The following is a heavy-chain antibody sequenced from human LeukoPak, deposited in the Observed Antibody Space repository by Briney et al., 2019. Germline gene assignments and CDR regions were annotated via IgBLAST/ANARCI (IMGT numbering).Heavy chain of an antibody. CDR1: GGSISSSSYY. V-gene: IGHV4-39*07. J-gene: IGHJ4*02. CDR2: IYYSGST. Sequence: SETLSLTCTVSGGSISSSSYYWGWIRQPPGKGLEWIGSIYYSGSTYYNPSLKSRVTISVDTSKNQFSLKLSSVTAADTAVYYCARLFHPPVAAPDWGQGTLVTVSS. CDR3: ARLFHPPVAAPD. D-gene: IGHD6-19*01.